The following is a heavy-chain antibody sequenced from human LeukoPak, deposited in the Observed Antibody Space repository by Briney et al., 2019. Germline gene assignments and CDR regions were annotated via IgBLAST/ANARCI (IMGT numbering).Heavy chain of an antibody. CDR1: GFTFSDYW. D-gene: IGHD6-6*01. J-gene: IGHJ4*02. CDR3: ARRGGSSSRRSPIDY. Sequence: GGSLRLSCTASGFTFSDYWMTWVRQAPGKGPEWVDNIKQDGSQRYYVDSVRGRFTISRDNAKNSLFLQMNGLRAEDTAVYYCARRGGSSSRRSPIDYWGQGTLVTVSS. CDR2: IKQDGSQR. V-gene: IGHV3-7*01.